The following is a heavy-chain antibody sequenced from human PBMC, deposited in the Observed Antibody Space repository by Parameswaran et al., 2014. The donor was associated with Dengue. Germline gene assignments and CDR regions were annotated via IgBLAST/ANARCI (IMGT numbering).Heavy chain of an antibody. J-gene: IGHJ3*02. CDR2: TYYRSKWYN. CDR3: ARDHSIAAAGTGAFDI. Sequence: WIRQSPSRGLEWLGRTYYRSKWYNDYAVSVKSRITINPDTSKNQFSLQLNSVTPEDTAVYYCARDHSIAAAGTGAFDIWGQGTMVTVSS. V-gene: IGHV6-1*01. D-gene: IGHD6-13*01.